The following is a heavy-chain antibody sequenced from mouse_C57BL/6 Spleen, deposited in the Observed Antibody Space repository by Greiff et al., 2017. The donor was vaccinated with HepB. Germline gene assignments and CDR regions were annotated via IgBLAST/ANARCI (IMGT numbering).Heavy chain of an antibody. CDR2: IDPYDGET. Sequence: VQLKESGAELVKPGASVKLSCTASGFNIKDYYMHWVKQRTEQGLEWIGRIDPYDGETKYAPNFQGKATITADTSSNTAYLQLSSLTSEDTAVYYCARSADHYYAMDYWGQGTSVTVSS. J-gene: IGHJ4*01. CDR1: GFNIKDYY. CDR3: ARSADHYYAMDY. V-gene: IGHV14-2*01.